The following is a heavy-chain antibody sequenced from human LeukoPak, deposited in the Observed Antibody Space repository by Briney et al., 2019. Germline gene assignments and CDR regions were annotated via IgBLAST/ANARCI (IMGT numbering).Heavy chain of an antibody. J-gene: IGHJ4*02. CDR3: ARLSNYYGSGSYYSPGYYFDY. CDR1: GYSISSGYY. D-gene: IGHD3-10*01. CDR2: IYYSGST. V-gene: IGHV4-38-2*02. Sequence: PSETLSLTCTVSGYSISSGYYWGWIRQPPGKGLEWIGSIYYSGSTYYNPSLKSRVTISVDTSKNQFSLKLSSVTAADTAVYYCARLSNYYGSGSYYSPGYYFDYWGQGTLVTVSS.